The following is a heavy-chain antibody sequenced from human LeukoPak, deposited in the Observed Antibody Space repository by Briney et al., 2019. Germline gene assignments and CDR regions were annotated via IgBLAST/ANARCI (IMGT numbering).Heavy chain of an antibody. CDR1: GFTFSSYW. V-gene: IGHV3-7*03. CDR3: AVSIRDHYYYYYGMDV. D-gene: IGHD3-16*02. J-gene: IGHJ6*02. Sequence: PGGSLRLSCAASGFTFSSYWMNWARQAPGKGLEWVASINHNGNVNYYVDSVKGRFTISRDNAKNSLYLQMSNLRAEDTAVYYCAVSIRDHYYYYYGMDVWGQGTTVTVSS. CDR2: INHNGNVN.